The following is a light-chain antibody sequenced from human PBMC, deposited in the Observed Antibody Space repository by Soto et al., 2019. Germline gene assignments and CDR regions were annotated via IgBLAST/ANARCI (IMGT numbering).Light chain of an antibody. J-gene: IGKJ3*01. CDR3: QQRSNWPPEVT. Sequence: EIVLTQSPDTLSLSPGERATLSCRASQSVSSSLAWYQQKPGQAPRLLIYDASNRATGIPARFSGSGSGTDFTLTISRLEPEDFAVYYCQQRSNWPPEVTFGPGTNVDIK. CDR1: QSVSSS. CDR2: DAS. V-gene: IGKV3-11*01.